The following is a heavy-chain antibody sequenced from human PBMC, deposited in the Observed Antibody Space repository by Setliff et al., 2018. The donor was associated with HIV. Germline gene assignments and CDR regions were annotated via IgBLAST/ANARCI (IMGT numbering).Heavy chain of an antibody. CDR3: SRGIAVAGHDFANTPGDI. CDR2: IYGTGFGA. Sequence: PGESLKISCKGSGYSFRHFWIGWVRQMPGKGLEWMGVIYGTGFGARYSPSFEGQVTISADSSIATAYLQWSSLKASDTAMYYCSRGIAVAGHDFANTPGDIWGQGTMVTVSS. V-gene: IGHV5-51*01. D-gene: IGHD6-19*01. CDR1: GYSFRHFW. J-gene: IGHJ3*02.